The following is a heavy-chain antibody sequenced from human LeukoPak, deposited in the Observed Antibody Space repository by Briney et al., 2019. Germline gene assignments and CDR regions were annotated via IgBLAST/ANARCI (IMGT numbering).Heavy chain of an antibody. Sequence: KPSETLSLTCTVSGGSISSYYWSWIRQPPGKGLEWIGYIYYSGSTNYNPSLKSRVTISVDTSKNQFSLRLSSVTAADTAVYYCARGRRYSGLQDYWGQGTLVTVSS. V-gene: IGHV4-59*01. CDR2: IYYSGST. CDR3: ARGRRYSGLQDY. D-gene: IGHD1-26*01. CDR1: GGSISSYY. J-gene: IGHJ4*02.